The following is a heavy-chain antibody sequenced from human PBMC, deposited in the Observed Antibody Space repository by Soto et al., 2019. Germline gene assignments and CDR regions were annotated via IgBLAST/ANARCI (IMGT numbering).Heavy chain of an antibody. Sequence: GGSLRLSCAASGFTFSTYPMSWVRQTPGKGLEWVSTIGTTGGDTYYPDALKGRSTISRDDSKNTLYLQMNSLRAEDSAVYYCAKSRVDSGRGYFDLWGRGTLVTVSS. CDR2: IGTTGGDT. J-gene: IGHJ2*01. CDR3: AKSRVDSGRGYFDL. CDR1: GFTFSTYP. V-gene: IGHV3-23*01. D-gene: IGHD6-25*01.